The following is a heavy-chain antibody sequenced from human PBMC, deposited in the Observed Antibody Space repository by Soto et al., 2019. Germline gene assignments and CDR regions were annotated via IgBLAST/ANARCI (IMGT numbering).Heavy chain of an antibody. CDR1: GGSISSGGYS. CDR2: IYHSGST. J-gene: IGHJ4*02. CDR3: ARAGGLGAVAVDY. V-gene: IGHV4-30-2*01. Sequence: QLQLQESGSGLVKPSQTLSLTCAVSGGSISSGGYSWSWIRQPPGKGLEWIGYIYHSGSTYYNLSLNSRVTISVDRSKNQFSLKLSSVTAADTAVYYCARAGGLGAVAVDYWGQGTLVTVSS. D-gene: IGHD6-19*01.